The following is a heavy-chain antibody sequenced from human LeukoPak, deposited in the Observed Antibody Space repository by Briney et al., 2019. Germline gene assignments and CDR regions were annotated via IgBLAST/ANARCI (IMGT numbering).Heavy chain of an antibody. J-gene: IGHJ4*02. CDR1: GFTFSSYW. Sequence: GGSLRLSCAASGFTFSSYWMSWVRQAPGKGLEWVANIKQDGSEKYYVDSVRGRFTISRDNAKNSLYLQMNSLRAEGMAVYYCANSHSYYDFWSGYYGYFDYWGQGTLVTVSS. CDR3: ANSHSYYDFWSGYYGYFDY. D-gene: IGHD3-3*01. CDR2: IKQDGSEK. V-gene: IGHV3-7*01.